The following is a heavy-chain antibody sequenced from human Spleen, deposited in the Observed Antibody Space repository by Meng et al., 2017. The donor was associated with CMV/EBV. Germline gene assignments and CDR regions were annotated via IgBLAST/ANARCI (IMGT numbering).Heavy chain of an antibody. CDR3: ARGLRAAAKYYYYGMDV. CDR1: GFTFSSYS. J-gene: IGHJ6*02. Sequence: GGSLRLSCAASGFTFSSYSMNWVRQAPGKGLEWVSSISSSSSYIYYADSVKGRFTISRDNAKNSLYLQMNSLRAEDTAFYYCARGLRAAAKYYYYGMDVWGQGTTVTVSS. CDR2: ISSSSSYI. D-gene: IGHD6-13*01. V-gene: IGHV3-21*04.